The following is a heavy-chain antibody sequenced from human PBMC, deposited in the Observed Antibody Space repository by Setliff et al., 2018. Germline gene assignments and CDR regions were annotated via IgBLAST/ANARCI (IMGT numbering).Heavy chain of an antibody. CDR1: GGTFSSYG. Sequence: SVKVSCKASGGTFSSYGISWVRQAPGQGLEWMGGTIPSFGSTNYAQKFQDRVTILTDESTTTVYMELSSLRSDDTAVYYCARAPLESGYYYGQGHYFDYWGQGTLVTVSS. V-gene: IGHV1-69*05. J-gene: IGHJ4*02. CDR3: ARAPLESGYYYGQGHYFDY. D-gene: IGHD5-18*01. CDR2: TIPSFGST.